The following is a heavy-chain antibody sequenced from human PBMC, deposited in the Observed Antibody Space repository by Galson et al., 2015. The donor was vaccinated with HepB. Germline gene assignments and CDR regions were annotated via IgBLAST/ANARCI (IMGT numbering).Heavy chain of an antibody. V-gene: IGHV3-30-3*01. CDR3: ARDDSLGSPGT. CDR1: GFTFSSYA. CDR2: ISYDGSNK. D-gene: IGHD2-21*01. J-gene: IGHJ4*02. Sequence: SLRLSCAASGFTFSSYAMHWVRQAPGKGLEWVAVISYDGSNKYYADSVKGRFTISRDNSKNTLYLQMNSLRAEDTAVYYCARDDSLGSPGTWGQGTLVTVSS.